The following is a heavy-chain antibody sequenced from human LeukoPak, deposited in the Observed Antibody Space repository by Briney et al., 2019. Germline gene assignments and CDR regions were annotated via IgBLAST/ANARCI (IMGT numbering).Heavy chain of an antibody. CDR1: GYTFTNYG. Sequence: GASVKVFCKASGYTFTNYGISWVRQAPGQGLEWMGWISAYNGNTNYAQKVQGRVTMTTDTSTSTAHMELRSLRSDDTAVYYCARGGEEGDYYGLVYWGQGTLVTVSS. CDR2: ISAYNGNT. J-gene: IGHJ4*02. CDR3: ARGGEEGDYYGLVY. V-gene: IGHV1-18*04. D-gene: IGHD3-10*01.